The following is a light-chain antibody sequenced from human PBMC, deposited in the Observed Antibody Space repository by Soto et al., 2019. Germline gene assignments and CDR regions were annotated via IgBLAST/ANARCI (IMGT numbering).Light chain of an antibody. J-gene: IGLJ3*02. CDR3: QTYGSTNVV. CDR1: SGSIASNY. Sequence: NFMLTEPHCVSESPGKAVTISCTRSSGSIASNYVQWYQQRPGSAPTNLIYANNQRPSGVPDRFSGSIDSSSNSASLTISGLKTEDEADYYCQTYGSTNVVFGGGTKVTVL. V-gene: IGLV6-57*04. CDR2: ANN.